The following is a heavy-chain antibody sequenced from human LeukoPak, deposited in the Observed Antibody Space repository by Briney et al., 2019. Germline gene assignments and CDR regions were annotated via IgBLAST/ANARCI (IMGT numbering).Heavy chain of an antibody. Sequence: GESLKISCKASGYIFTNYWIGWVRQTPGKGLEWMGIIYPGDSDARYSPSFQGQVTISADKSISTAYLQWDSLKGSDTAMYYCAKEGMTASGIGLDYWGQGTLVTVSS. J-gene: IGHJ4*02. CDR2: IYPGDSDA. CDR1: GYIFTNYW. V-gene: IGHV5-51*01. D-gene: IGHD2-21*02. CDR3: AKEGMTASGIGLDY.